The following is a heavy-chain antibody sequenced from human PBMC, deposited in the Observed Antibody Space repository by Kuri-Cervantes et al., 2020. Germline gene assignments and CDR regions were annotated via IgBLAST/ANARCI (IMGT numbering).Heavy chain of an antibody. CDR2: IIPIFGTA. Sequence: SVKVSCKASGGTFSSYAISWVRQAPGQGLEWMGGIIPIFGTANYAQKFQGRVAITADESTSTAYMELSSLRSEDTAVYYCAREYSGYDYAFDIWGQGTMATVSS. D-gene: IGHD5-12*01. V-gene: IGHV1-69*13. J-gene: IGHJ3*02. CDR3: AREYSGYDYAFDI. CDR1: GGTFSSYA.